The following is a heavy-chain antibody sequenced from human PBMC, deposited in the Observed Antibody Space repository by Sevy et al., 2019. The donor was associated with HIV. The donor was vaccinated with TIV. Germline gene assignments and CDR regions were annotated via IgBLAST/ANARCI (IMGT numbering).Heavy chain of an antibody. CDR2: IKQEGSEK. Sequence: RGYLRLSCAASGFTFSNYWMTWVRQAPGKGLEWVANIKQEGSEKYYVDSVKGRFTISRDNAKNSVYLQMNSLRVEDSALYFCARSSQSAFDIWGQGTMVIVSS. D-gene: IGHD2-2*01. CDR3: ARSSQSAFDI. CDR1: GFTFSNYW. J-gene: IGHJ3*02. V-gene: IGHV3-7*03.